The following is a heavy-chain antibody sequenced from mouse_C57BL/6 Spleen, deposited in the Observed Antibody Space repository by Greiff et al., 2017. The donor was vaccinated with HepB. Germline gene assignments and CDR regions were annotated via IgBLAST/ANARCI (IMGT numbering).Heavy chain of an antibody. CDR3: TTWILYGSSYFDY. V-gene: IGHV14-1*01. CDR2: IDPEDGDT. J-gene: IGHJ2*01. CDR1: GFNIKDYY. D-gene: IGHD1-1*01. Sequence: EVKVEESGAELVRPGASVKLSCTASGFNIKDYYMHWVKQRPEQGLEWIGRIDPEDGDTEYAPKFQGKATMTADTSSNTAYLQLSSLTSEDTAVYYCTTWILYGSSYFDYWGQGTTLTVSS.